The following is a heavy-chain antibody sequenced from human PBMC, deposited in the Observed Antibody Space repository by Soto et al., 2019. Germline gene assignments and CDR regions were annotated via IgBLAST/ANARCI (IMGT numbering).Heavy chain of an antibody. Sequence: SETLSLTCTVSGGSVSSGSYYWSWIRQPPGKGLEWIGYIYYSGSTNYNPSLKSRVTISVDTSKNQFSLKLSSVTAADTAVYYCARDPFDEIVGLDYWGQGTPVTVSS. J-gene: IGHJ4*02. CDR3: ARDPFDEIVGLDY. CDR2: IYYSGST. V-gene: IGHV4-61*01. CDR1: GGSVSSGSYY. D-gene: IGHD3-22*01.